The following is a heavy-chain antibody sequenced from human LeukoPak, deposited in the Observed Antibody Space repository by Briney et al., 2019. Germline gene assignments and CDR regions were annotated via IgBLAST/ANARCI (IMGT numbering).Heavy chain of an antibody. CDR1: GFIFGDYL. Sequence: GGSLRLSCTISGFIFGDYLLNWVRQAPGEGLEWIGFTRTKTHGGTTEYAASVKGRFTISRDDSISIAYLQMNSLKSEDTAVYYCTRHEAGHNWFDPWGQGTLVTVSS. CDR3: TRHEAGHNWFDP. CDR2: TRTKTHGGTT. J-gene: IGHJ5*02. V-gene: IGHV3-49*04. D-gene: IGHD6-19*01.